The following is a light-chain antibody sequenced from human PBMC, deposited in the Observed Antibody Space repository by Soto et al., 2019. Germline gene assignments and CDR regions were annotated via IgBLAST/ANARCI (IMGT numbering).Light chain of an antibody. CDR3: QQFNSYPPLT. CDR1: QGISSA. CDR2: DAS. J-gene: IGKJ4*01. V-gene: IGKV1-13*02. Sequence: AIQLTQSPSSLSASVGDRVTLTCRASQGISSALAWYQQKPGKAPKLLIYDASSLESGVPSRFSGSGSGTDFTLTISSLQPEDFATYYCQQFNSYPPLTFSGGTKVEIK.